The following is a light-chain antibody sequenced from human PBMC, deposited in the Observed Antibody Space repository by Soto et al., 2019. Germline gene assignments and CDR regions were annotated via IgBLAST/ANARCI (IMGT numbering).Light chain of an antibody. CDR3: QQYNNWPPAYT. Sequence: EIVMTQSPATLSVSPGESATLSCRASQRISTNLAWYQQKGGQPPRLLIYGASTRATGIIQRFSGSGSGTDFTLTISSLQSEDFAVYYCQQYNNWPPAYTFGQGTRVESK. CDR1: QRISTN. V-gene: IGKV3-15*01. J-gene: IGKJ2*01. CDR2: GAS.